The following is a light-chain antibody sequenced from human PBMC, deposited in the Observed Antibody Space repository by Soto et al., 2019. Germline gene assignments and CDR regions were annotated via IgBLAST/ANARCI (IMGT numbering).Light chain of an antibody. CDR2: ANT. Sequence: QPVLTQPPSVSGAPGQRVTISCTGSSSYIGAGYDVHWYQQLPGTAPKLLIYANTNRPSGVPDRFSGSKSGTSASLAITGLQAEDEADYYCRSYDDSLGGHVIFGGGTKVTVL. J-gene: IGLJ2*01. CDR3: RSYDDSLGGHVI. CDR1: SSYIGAGYD. V-gene: IGLV1-40*01.